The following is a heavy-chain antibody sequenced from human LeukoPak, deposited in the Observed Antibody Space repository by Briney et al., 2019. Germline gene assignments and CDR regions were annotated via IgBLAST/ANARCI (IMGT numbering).Heavy chain of an antibody. J-gene: IGHJ6*03. CDR3: ARHDAIPDENYYYYYYMDV. CDR1: GYSFTSYW. Sequence: GESLKISCKSSGYSFTSYWLGWVRQMPGKGLEWMGIIYPGDSDTRYSPSFQGQVTISADKSISTAYLQWSSLKASDTAMYYCARHDAIPDENYYYYYYMDVWGKGTTVTVSS. V-gene: IGHV5-51*01. D-gene: IGHD2-2*01. CDR2: IYPGDSDT.